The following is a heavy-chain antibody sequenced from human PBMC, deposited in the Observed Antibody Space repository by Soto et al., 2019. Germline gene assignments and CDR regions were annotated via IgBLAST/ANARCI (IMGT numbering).Heavy chain of an antibody. CDR2: IIPIFGTA. Sequence: GASVKVSCKASGGTFSSYAISWVRQAPGQGLEWMGGIIPIFGTANYAQKFQGRVTITADESTSTAYMELSSLRSEDTAVYYCARNPGIPYCSGGSCYSGFFDYWGQGTLVTVS. V-gene: IGHV1-69*13. J-gene: IGHJ4*02. D-gene: IGHD2-15*01. CDR1: GGTFSSYA. CDR3: ARNPGIPYCSGGSCYSGFFDY.